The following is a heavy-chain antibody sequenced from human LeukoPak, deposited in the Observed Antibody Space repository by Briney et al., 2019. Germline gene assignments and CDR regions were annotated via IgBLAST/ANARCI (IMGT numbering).Heavy chain of an antibody. D-gene: IGHD3-3*01. CDR1: GFTVSSNYA. V-gene: IGHV3-23*01. J-gene: IGHJ4*02. Sequence: PGGSLRLSCAASGFTVSSNYAMSWVRQAPGKGLEWVSTISGSSSTYYADSVKGRFTISRDSSKNTLYLQMNSLRVEDTAIYYCAKDQYYDVLSGYYDYWGQGTLVTVSS. CDR3: AKDQYYDVLSGYYDY. CDR2: ISGSSST.